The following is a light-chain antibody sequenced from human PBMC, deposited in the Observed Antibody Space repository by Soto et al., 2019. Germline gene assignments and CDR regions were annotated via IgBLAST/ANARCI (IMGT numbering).Light chain of an antibody. CDR1: QSVSSS. CDR3: QQYGGSFRV. V-gene: IGKV3-20*01. Sequence: EIVLTQSPATLSLSPVERATLSCMASQSVSSSLAWYQQKPGQAPRLLIYGASSRATGIPDRFSGSGSGTDFTLTISRLEPEDFAVYYCQQYGGSFRVFGPGTKVDNK. J-gene: IGKJ3*01. CDR2: GAS.